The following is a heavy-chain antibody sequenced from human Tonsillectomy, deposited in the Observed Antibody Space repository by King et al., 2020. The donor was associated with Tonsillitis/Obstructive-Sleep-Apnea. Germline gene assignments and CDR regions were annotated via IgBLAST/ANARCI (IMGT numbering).Heavy chain of an antibody. CDR1: GGSISSGGYY. CDR2: IYYSGST. CDR3: ASTPVRLASVLFTGQTQNWFDP. V-gene: IGHV4-31*03. J-gene: IGHJ5*02. D-gene: IGHD3-16*01. Sequence: QLQESGPGLVKPSQTLSLTCTVSGGSISSGGYYWSWIRQHPGKGLEWIGYIYYSGSTYYNPSLKSRVTISVDTSKNQFSLKLSSVTAADTAVYYCASTPVRLASVLFTGQTQNWFDPWGQGTLVTVSS.